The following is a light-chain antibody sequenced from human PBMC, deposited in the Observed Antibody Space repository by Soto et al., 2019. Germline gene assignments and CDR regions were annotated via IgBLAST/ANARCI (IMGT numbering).Light chain of an antibody. J-gene: IGKJ4*01. V-gene: IGKV3-11*01. CDR2: DAS. CDR3: QQGSNWPPGS. Sequence: EVVLTQSPATLSLSPGERATLSCRASQSISDYLAWYQQKPGQAPRLLIYDASNRATGIPARFSGSGSGTDFSLTISSLEHEDSAVYYCQQGSNWPPGSFGGGTKVEIK. CDR1: QSISDY.